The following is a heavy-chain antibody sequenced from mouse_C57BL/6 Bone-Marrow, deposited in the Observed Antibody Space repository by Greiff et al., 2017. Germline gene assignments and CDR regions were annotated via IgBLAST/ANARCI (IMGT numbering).Heavy chain of an antibody. Sequence: EVQLQQSGPELVKPGASVKISCKASGYSFTGYYMNWVKQSPETSLEWIGEINPSTGGTTYNQKFKAKATLTVDKSSSTAYMQLKSLTSEDSAVYYCARENFDVWGTGTTVTVSS. CDR3: ARENFDV. CDR1: GYSFTGYY. V-gene: IGHV1-42*01. J-gene: IGHJ1*03. CDR2: INPSTGGT.